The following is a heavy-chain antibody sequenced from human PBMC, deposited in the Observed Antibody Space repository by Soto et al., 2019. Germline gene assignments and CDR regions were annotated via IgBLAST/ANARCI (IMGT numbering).Heavy chain of an antibody. CDR2: ISSSSSYI. Sequence: GESLKISCAASGFTFSSYSMNWVRQAPGKGLEWVSSISSSSSYIYYADSVKGRFTISRDNAKNSLYLQMNSLRAEDTAVYYCARDRGSGSYYPGDAFDIWGQGTMVTVSS. CDR3: ARDRGSGSYYPGDAFDI. D-gene: IGHD1-26*01. V-gene: IGHV3-21*01. CDR1: GFTFSSYS. J-gene: IGHJ3*02.